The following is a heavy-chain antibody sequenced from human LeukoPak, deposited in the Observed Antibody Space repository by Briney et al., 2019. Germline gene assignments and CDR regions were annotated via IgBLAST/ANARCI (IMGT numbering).Heavy chain of an antibody. V-gene: IGHV3-66*02. CDR3: AKALICSGGSCYSYYYYGVDV. CDR1: RFTVSSNY. CDR2: IYSGGGT. Sequence: GGSLRLSCAASRFTVSSNYMTWVRQAPGKGLEWVSVIYSGGGTYHADSVKGRLTISRDNSKNTLYLQMNSLRAEDTAVYYCAKALICSGGSCYSYYYYGVDVWGQGTTVTVSS. D-gene: IGHD2-15*01. J-gene: IGHJ6*02.